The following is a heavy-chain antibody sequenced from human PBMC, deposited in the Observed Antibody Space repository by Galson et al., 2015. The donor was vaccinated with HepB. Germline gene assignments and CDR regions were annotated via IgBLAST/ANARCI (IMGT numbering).Heavy chain of an antibody. CDR3: ASLLGYCSGTTCTPNY. CDR2: INYDGTTT. J-gene: IGHJ4*02. Sequence: SLRLSCAASGFAFSRYWMHWVRQAPGKGLVWVSRINYDGTTTSYADSVKGRFTISRDNAQDTLFLQTHSLTAEDTAVYYCASLLGYCSGTTCTPNYWGQGILVTVSS. CDR1: GFAFSRYW. V-gene: IGHV3-74*01. D-gene: IGHD2-2*01.